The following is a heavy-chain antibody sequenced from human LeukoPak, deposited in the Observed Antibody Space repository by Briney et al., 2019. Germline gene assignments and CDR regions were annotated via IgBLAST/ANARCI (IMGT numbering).Heavy chain of an antibody. V-gene: IGHV4-59*01. CDR1: VGSISSYY. D-gene: IGHD3-22*01. Sequence: SSETLSLTCTVSVGSISSYYWSWIRQPPWKGLEWIGYIYYSGSTNYNPSLKSRVTISVDTSKNQFSLKLSSVTAADTAVYYCARSPYDSSGYPLGLDYWGQGTLVTVSS. J-gene: IGHJ4*02. CDR3: ARSPYDSSGYPLGLDY. CDR2: IYYSGST.